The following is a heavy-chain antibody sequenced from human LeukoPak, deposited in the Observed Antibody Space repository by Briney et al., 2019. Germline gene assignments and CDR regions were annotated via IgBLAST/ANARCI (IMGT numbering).Heavy chain of an antibody. CDR2: IRYDGSNK. V-gene: IGHV3-30*02. CDR1: GFSFSKYG. CDR3: ARETFDWLLFSFDY. J-gene: IGHJ4*02. Sequence: GGSLRLSCAASGFSFSKYGMHWVRQAPGKGLERVAFIRYDGSNKYYADSVKGRLTISRDNSKNTLYLQMNSLRAEDTAVYYCARETFDWLLFSFDYWGQGTLVTVSS. D-gene: IGHD3-9*01.